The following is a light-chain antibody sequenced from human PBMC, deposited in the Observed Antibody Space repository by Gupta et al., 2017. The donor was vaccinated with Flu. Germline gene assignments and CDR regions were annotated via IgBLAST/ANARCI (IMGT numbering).Light chain of an antibody. J-gene: IGKJ2*02. V-gene: IGKV1-5*03. CDR3: QHDNCSSRI. CDR1: QNISRW. Sequence: DIQMTQSPSTLSASVGDRVTITCRASQNISRWLAWYRQRPGKAPNLLIYEASSLQSGVPSRFSGSDSGTEFTLTISSLQPDDFATYYCQHDNCSSRIFGQRTKLEIK. CDR2: EAS.